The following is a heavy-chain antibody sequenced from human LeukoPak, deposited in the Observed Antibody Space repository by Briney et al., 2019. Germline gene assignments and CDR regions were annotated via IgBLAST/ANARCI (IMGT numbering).Heavy chain of an antibody. J-gene: IGHJ4*02. D-gene: IGHD6-19*01. V-gene: IGHV4-59*10. CDR2: IYTSGST. CDR3: ARVAEGAVVDY. Sequence: QPSETLSLTCAVYGGSFSGYYWSWIRQAAGKGLEWIGRIYTSGSTNYNPSLKSRVTMSVDTSKNQFSLKLSSVTAADTAVYYCARVAEGAVVDYWGQGTLVTVSS. CDR1: GGSFSGYY.